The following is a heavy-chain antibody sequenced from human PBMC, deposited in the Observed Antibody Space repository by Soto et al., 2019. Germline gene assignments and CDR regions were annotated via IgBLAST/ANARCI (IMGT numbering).Heavy chain of an antibody. Sequence: QVQLVQSGAEVKEPGASVKVSCKASGYTFTDYRMHWVRQAPGQGLEWMGRINPSGGSTSYAQKFQRRVTMTRDTSTSTVCMELSRLRSEDTAVYYCARERGAWGQGTLVTVSS. D-gene: IGHD1-26*01. CDR1: GYTFTDYR. CDR3: ARERGA. V-gene: IGHV1-46*01. CDR2: INPSGGST. J-gene: IGHJ4*02.